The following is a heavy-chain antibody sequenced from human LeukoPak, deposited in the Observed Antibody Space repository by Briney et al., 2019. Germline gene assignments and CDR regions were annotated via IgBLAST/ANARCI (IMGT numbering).Heavy chain of an antibody. D-gene: IGHD3-3*01. CDR2: ISGSGGST. J-gene: IGHJ4*02. CDR1: GFTFSSYA. V-gene: IGHV3-23*01. CDR3: AKPYYDFWSGYSARDY. Sequence: GGSLRLSCAASGFTFSSYALSWVRQAPGKGLEWVSAISGSGGSTYYADSVKGRFTISRDNSKNTLYLQMNSLRAEDTAVYCCAKPYYDFWSGYSARDYWGQGTLVTVSS.